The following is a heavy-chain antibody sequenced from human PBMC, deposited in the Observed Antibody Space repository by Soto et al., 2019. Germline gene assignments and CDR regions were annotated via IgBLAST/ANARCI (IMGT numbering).Heavy chain of an antibody. V-gene: IGHV4-31*03. CDR3: ARGGVGTEYSNYYLDY. D-gene: IGHD4-4*01. CDR1: GGSISSGGYY. J-gene: IGHJ4*02. CDR2: IYYSGRT. Sequence: QVQLQESGPGLVKPSQTLSLTCTVSGGSISSGGYYWSWIRQHPGKGLEWIGYIYYSGRTYYNPSLKSRVTISVDTSKNQSSLKLSSVTAADTAVYYCARGGVGTEYSNYYLDYWGQGTLVTVSS.